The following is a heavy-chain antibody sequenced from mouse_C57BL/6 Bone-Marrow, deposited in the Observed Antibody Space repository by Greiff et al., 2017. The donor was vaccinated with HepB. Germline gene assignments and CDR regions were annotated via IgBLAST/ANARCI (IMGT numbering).Heavy chain of an antibody. D-gene: IGHD1-1*01. CDR2: ISNGGGST. Sequence: EVQRVESGGGLVQPGGSLKLSCAASGFTFSDYSMYWVRQTPEKRLGWVAYISNGGGSTSYPATVKGRFTISGDNAKNTLYLQLSRLKSEDTAMYYGARQGGSSYNSVVYFDYWGQGTTLTVSS. CDR3: ARQGGSSYNSVVYFDY. CDR1: GFTFSDYS. V-gene: IGHV5-12*01. J-gene: IGHJ2*01.